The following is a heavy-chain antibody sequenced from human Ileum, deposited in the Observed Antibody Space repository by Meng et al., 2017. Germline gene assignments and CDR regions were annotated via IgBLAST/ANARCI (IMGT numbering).Heavy chain of an antibody. CDR2: INPKSGIR. V-gene: IGHV1-2*06. J-gene: IGHJ4*02. D-gene: IGHD6-13*01. CDR1: GYTFTDYY. CDR3: SGASSSSYLGY. Sequence: QVQLVQSGAEVKKPGASVKVSCKTSGYTFTDYYIKWLRQAPGQGLERMGRINPKSGIRHYAQKFQGRVTMTSDTSTSTAYMEVSGLTSDDTAVYYCSGASSSSYLGYWGQGTLVTVSS.